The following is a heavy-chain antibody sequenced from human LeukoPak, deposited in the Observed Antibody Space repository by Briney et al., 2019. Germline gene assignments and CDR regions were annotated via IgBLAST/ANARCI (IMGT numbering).Heavy chain of an antibody. CDR1: GYSISSGYY. Sequence: SETLSLTCAVSGYSISSGYYWSWIRQPAGKGLEWIGRIYTSGSTNYNPSLKSRVTISVDTSKNQFSLKLSSVTAADTAVYYCARDVEDIVVVVAATIHYYYYMDVWGKGTTVTVSS. CDR3: ARDVEDIVVVVAATIHYYYYMDV. D-gene: IGHD2-15*01. V-gene: IGHV4-61*02. CDR2: IYTSGST. J-gene: IGHJ6*03.